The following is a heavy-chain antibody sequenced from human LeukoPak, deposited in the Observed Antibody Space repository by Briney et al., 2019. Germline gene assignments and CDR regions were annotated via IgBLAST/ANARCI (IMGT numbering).Heavy chain of an antibody. V-gene: IGHV4-59*01. CDR2: IYSSGDT. J-gene: IGHJ5*02. Sequence: SETLSLTCTVSGGSISSFYWSWIRQSPGKGLEWIGYIYSSGDTNYNPSLKSRVTISVDTSKNQFSLNLSSVTAADTAVYYCARRYNWNYGFDPWGQGTLVTVSS. CDR3: ARRYNWNYGFDP. D-gene: IGHD1-7*01. CDR1: GGSISSFY.